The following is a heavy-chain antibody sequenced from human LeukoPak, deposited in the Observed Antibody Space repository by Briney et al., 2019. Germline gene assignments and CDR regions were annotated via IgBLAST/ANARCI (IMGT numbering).Heavy chain of an antibody. CDR3: ARVSREGVVAPYYFDY. J-gene: IGHJ4*02. Sequence: GGSLRLSCAASGFTVSSNYMSWVRQAPGKGLEWVSSISSSSIYIYYADSVKGRFTISRDNAKNSLYLQMNSLRAEDTAVYYCARVSREGVVAPYYFDYWGQGTLVTVSS. CDR1: GFTVSSNY. D-gene: IGHD2-15*01. CDR2: ISSSSIYI. V-gene: IGHV3-21*01.